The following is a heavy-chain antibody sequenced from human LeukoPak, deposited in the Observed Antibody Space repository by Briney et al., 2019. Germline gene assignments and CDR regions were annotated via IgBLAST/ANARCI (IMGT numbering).Heavy chain of an antibody. CDR3: ARGLLDGVAPGAGIVVVIVGGIDY. CDR2: INPSGGST. CDR1: GYTFTSYY. J-gene: IGHJ4*02. V-gene: IGHV1-46*01. Sequence: ASVKVSCKASGYTFTSYYMHWVRQAPGQGLEWMGIINPSGGSTSCAQKFQGRVTMTRDMSTSTVYMELSSLRSEDTAVYYCARGLLDGVAPGAGIVVVIVGGIDYWGQGTLVTVSS. D-gene: IGHD3-22*01.